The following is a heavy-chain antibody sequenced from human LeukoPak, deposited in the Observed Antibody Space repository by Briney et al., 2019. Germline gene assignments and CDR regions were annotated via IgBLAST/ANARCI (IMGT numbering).Heavy chain of an antibody. V-gene: IGHV4-34*01. CDR2: INHTGST. CDR1: GGSFSGYY. D-gene: IGHD3-22*01. Sequence: SETLSLTCAVYGGSFSGYYWSWIRQPPGKGLEWIGGINHTGSTNYNPSLKSRVTISADTSKNQFSLKLNFVTAADTAVYYCATNYYDSSGYQLSAEYFQHWGQGTLVTVSS. J-gene: IGHJ1*01. CDR3: ATNYYDSSGYQLSAEYFQH.